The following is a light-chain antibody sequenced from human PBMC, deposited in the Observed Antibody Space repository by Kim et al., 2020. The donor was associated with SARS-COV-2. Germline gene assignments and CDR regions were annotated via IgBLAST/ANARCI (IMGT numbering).Light chain of an antibody. CDR3: QKYNGAPWT. Sequence: DFQMTQSPSSLYASVGDRVTITCRASQGISHDLAWYQQKPGKVPKLLIFAASALHSGVPSRFSGSGSGTDFTLTISSLQPEDVATYYCQKYNGAPWTFGQGTKVDIK. CDR2: AAS. J-gene: IGKJ1*01. CDR1: QGISHD. V-gene: IGKV1-27*01.